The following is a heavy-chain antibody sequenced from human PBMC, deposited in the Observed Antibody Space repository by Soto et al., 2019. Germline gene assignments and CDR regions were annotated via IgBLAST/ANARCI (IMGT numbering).Heavy chain of an antibody. CDR1: GFTFSSYA. CDR3: AGSSDWYAWFDP. J-gene: IGHJ5*02. CDR2: ISGSGGST. D-gene: IGHD6-19*01. Sequence: EVQLLESGGGLVQPGGSLRLSCAASGFTFSSYAMSWVRQAPGKGLEWVSAISGSGGSTYYADSVKGRFTISRDNSKSTLYLRMNSLRAEDTAVYYCAGSSDWYAWFDPWGQGTLFTVS. V-gene: IGHV3-23*01.